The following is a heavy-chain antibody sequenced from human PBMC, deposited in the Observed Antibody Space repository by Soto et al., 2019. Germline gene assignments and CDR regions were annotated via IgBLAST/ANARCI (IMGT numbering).Heavy chain of an antibody. D-gene: IGHD2-15*01. CDR2: ISSGGTYT. CDR1: GFTLSTYW. CDR3: ARTFVDGMAGFGP. Sequence: VRLVESGGGLVQPGGSLRLSCAASGFTLSTYWMHLVRQVPGKGLVWVSRISSGGTYTNYADSVKGRFTISRDSARNTLFLQMNYLTGDDTAVYYCARTFVDGMAGFGPWGQGTLVTVSS. V-gene: IGHV3-74*01. J-gene: IGHJ5*02.